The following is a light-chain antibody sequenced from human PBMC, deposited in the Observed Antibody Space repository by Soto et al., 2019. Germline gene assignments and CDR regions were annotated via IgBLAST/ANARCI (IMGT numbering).Light chain of an antibody. CDR1: QSVRGN. J-gene: IGKJ1*01. CDR2: GAY. Sequence: EIVMTQSPATLSVSPGERATLSCRASQSVRGNLAWYQQKPGQAPRLLIYGAYTRATGIPARFSGSGSGTEFTLTISSLQSEDFVVYYCQQYNNWPPWTFGQGTKVEIK. V-gene: IGKV3-15*01. CDR3: QQYNNWPPWT.